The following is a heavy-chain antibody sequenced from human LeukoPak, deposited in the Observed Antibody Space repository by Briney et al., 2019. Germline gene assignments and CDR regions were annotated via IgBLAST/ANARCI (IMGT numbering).Heavy chain of an antibody. D-gene: IGHD1-26*01. CDR1: GFTFSTYG. CDR3: ARQFDGSHPNAFDI. J-gene: IGHJ3*02. CDR2: TWYDGSYK. Sequence: PGGSLRLSCAASGFTFSTYGMHWVRQAPGKRLEWVAVTWYDGSYKYYRDSVKGRFTISRDNSKNTLYLQMASLRVEDTAVYYCARQFDGSHPNAFDIWGQGTMVTVSS. V-gene: IGHV3-33*01.